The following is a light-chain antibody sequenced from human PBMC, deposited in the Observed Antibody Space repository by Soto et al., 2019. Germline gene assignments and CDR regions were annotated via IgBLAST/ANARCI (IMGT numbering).Light chain of an antibody. J-gene: IGKJ3*01. Sequence: EIVLTQSPGTLSLSPGERATLSCRASQSVNCYYLAWYQQKPGQAPRLLVYAASSRATGIPDRFSGSGSGTDFTLTISRLEPEDFAVYYCQHYGSSPLFTFGPGTKVDIK. CDR2: AAS. CDR3: QHYGSSPLFT. V-gene: IGKV3-20*01. CDR1: QSVNCYY.